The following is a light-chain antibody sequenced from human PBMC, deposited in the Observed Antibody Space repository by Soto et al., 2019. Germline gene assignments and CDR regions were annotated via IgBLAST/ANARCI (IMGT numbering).Light chain of an antibody. J-gene: IGLJ2*01. CDR3: SSYTSSSTLV. CDR1: SSDVGGYNY. CDR2: DVS. Sequence: QSALTQPASVSGSPGQSITISCTGTSSDVGGYNYVSWYQQHPGKAPKLMIYDVSNRPSGVSNRFSGSKSGKTASLTISGLQAEDEADYYCSSYTSSSTLVFGGGTKGTVL. V-gene: IGLV2-14*01.